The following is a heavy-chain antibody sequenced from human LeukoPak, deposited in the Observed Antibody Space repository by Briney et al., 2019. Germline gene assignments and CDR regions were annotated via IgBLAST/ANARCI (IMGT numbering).Heavy chain of an antibody. V-gene: IGHV3-9*03. CDR1: GFTFDDYA. D-gene: IGHD1-1*01. Sequence: SGGSLRLSCAASGFTFDDYAMHWVRQAPGKGLEWVSGISWNSGSIGYADSVKGRFTISRDNAKNSLYLQMNSLRAEDMALYYCAKDTGGQLSPKNAFDIWGQGTMVTVSS. CDR3: AKDTGGQLSPKNAFDI. J-gene: IGHJ3*02. CDR2: ISWNSGSI.